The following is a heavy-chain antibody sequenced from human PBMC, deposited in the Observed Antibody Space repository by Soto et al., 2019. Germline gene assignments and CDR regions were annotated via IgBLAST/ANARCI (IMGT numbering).Heavy chain of an antibody. CDR3: ARVNGYYYYGMDV. CDR2: ISSSGSII. CDR1: GFTLGAYY. Sequence: QVQLVESGGGLVKPGGSLRLSCAASGFTLGAYYMSWIRQPPGKGREWVSEISSSGSIIYYADSVKGRFTISRDNAKNSLYLQMNSLRAEDTAVYYCARVNGYYYYGMDVWGQGTTVTVSS. D-gene: IGHD3-22*01. V-gene: IGHV3-11*01. J-gene: IGHJ6*02.